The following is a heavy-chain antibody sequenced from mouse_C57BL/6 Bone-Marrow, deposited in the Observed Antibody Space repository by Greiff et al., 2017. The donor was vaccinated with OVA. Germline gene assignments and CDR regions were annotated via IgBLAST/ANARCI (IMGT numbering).Heavy chain of an antibody. J-gene: IGHJ3*01. V-gene: IGHV1-50*01. CDR2: IDPSDSYP. CDR3: ARRGYDYEAWFAY. Sequence: QVQLKQPGAELVKPGASVKLSCKASGYTFTSYWMQWVKQRPGQGLEWIGEIDPSDSYPNYNQKFKGKATLTVDTSSSTAYMQLSSLTSEDSAVYYCARRGYDYEAWFAYWGQGTLVTVSA. D-gene: IGHD2-4*01. CDR1: GYTFTSYW.